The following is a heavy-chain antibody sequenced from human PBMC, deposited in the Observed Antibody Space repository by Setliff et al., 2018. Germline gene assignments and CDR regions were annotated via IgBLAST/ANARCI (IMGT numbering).Heavy chain of an antibody. CDR1: GFTFSKYW. Sequence: AGGSLRLSCGASGFTFSKYWMYWVRQVPGKGLVWVSRINGDGTITHYADSVKGRFTISRDNAKNTLYLQMNSLRAEDTAVYFCACIDWGVNFYNMDVWGKGTTVTVSS. D-gene: IGHD7-27*01. CDR2: INGDGTIT. J-gene: IGHJ6*03. CDR3: ACIDWGVNFYNMDV. V-gene: IGHV3-74*01.